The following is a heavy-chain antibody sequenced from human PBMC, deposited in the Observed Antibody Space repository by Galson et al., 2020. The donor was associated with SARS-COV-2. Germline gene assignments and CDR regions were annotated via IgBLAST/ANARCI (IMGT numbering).Heavy chain of an antibody. CDR1: GFTFSDIC. V-gene: IGHV3-15*01. CDR2: IKGNIDGATT. D-gene: IGHD2-8*02. Sequence: GGSLRLSCAVSGFTFSDICMSWVRQTPGKGLEWVGRIKGNIDGATTDYAGPVKGRFTISRDESKNTLYLQMNNLKTDDSGVYYCTTDRGRGFPDGGFYYYMDAWGTGTTVTVS. J-gene: IGHJ6*03. CDR3: TTDRGRGFPDGGFYYYMDA.